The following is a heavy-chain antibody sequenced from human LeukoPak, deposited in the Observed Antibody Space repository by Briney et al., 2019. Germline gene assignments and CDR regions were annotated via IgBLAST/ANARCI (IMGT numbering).Heavy chain of an antibody. Sequence: GGSLRLSCAASGFIVSSNYMSWVRRAPGKGLEWVSVIYSGGTTYYADSVKGRFTISRDNSNNTLHLQMNSLRAEDTAVYYCARGPVTRFEIWGQGTMVTVSS. D-gene: IGHD4-17*01. CDR2: IYSGGTT. J-gene: IGHJ3*02. CDR3: ARGPVTRFEI. CDR1: GFIVSSNY. V-gene: IGHV3-53*01.